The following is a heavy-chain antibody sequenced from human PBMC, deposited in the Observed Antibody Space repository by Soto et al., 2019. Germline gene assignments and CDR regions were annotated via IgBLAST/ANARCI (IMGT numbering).Heavy chain of an antibody. D-gene: IGHD3-22*01. CDR1: GFTFTRYW. CDR3: ARTTYNYDSSGPDALDI. Sequence: EVQLVQSGAEVKKPGESLKISCKGSGFTFTRYWIAWVRQMPGKGLEWMGIIYPGDSATRYSPSFQGQVAISADKSNSTAYLQWSSLKASDIAMYYCARTTYNYDSSGPDALDIWGQGTLVTVSS. J-gene: IGHJ3*02. CDR2: IYPGDSAT. V-gene: IGHV5-51*01.